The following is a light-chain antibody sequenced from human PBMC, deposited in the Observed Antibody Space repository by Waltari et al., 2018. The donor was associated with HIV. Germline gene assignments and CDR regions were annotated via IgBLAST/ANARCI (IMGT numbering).Light chain of an antibody. CDR3: QAWDNKTGV. J-gene: IGLJ1*01. V-gene: IGLV3-1*01. Sequence: SYDLIQPPSVSVSPGQTARITCSGDKLGDKFASWYQQRAGQSPVLVIYQDTKLPSGIPERFSGSNSGNTATLTINGTQPMDEADYYCQAWDNKTGVFGPGTKVTVV. CDR2: QDT. CDR1: KLGDKF.